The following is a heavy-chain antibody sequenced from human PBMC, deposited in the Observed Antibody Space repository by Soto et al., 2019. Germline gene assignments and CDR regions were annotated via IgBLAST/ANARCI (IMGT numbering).Heavy chain of an antibody. J-gene: IGHJ6*02. CDR1: GYNFVNNG. Sequence: QVQLVQSGDEVKKPGASVKVSCKASGYNFVNNGIAWVRQAPEQGLEWMGWISPYTGNTHSASKVQGRLTMTTDTSTSTAYMDLGSLTSDDTAVYYCVMVDNYVTPTPQDVWGQGTTVTVSS. V-gene: IGHV1-18*01. CDR2: ISPYTGNT. CDR3: VMVDNYVTPTPQDV. D-gene: IGHD3-16*01.